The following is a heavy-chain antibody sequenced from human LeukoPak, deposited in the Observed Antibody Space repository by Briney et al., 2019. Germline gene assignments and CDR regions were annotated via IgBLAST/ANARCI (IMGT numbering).Heavy chain of an antibody. J-gene: IGHJ4*02. V-gene: IGHV1-18*01. CDR3: ARGHYPSGSYSFDY. Sequence: ASVKVPCKASGYTFTSYGISWVRQAPGQGLEWMGWIGAYNGNTNYAQTLQGRVTMTTDTSTSTAYMELRSLRSDDTAMYYCARGHYPSGSYSFDYWGQGTLVTVSS. D-gene: IGHD3-10*01. CDR1: GYTFTSYG. CDR2: IGAYNGNT.